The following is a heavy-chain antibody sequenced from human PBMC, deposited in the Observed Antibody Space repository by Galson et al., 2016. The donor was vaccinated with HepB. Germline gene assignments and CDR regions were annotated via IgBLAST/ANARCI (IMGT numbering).Heavy chain of an antibody. J-gene: IGHJ4*02. Sequence: QSGAEVKTPGESLKISCKTSGYTFSNYWIAWVRQMPGKGLEWMGIIYPDDSDARYSPSFQGQVTFSGDRSIDIAYLQWSSLKASDSAMYFCARANYDVVSGHPQGYDYWGQGTLVTVSS. CDR1: GYTFSNYW. CDR2: IYPDDSDA. D-gene: IGHD3-10*02. CDR3: ARANYDVVSGHPQGYDY. V-gene: IGHV5-51*01.